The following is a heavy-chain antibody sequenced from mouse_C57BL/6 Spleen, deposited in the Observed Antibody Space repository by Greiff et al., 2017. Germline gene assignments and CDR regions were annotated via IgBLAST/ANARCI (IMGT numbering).Heavy chain of an antibody. Sequence: QVQLQQPGAELVRPGTSVKLSCKASGYTFTSYWMHWVKQRPGQGLEWIGVIDPSDSYTNYNQKFKGKATLTVDTSSSTAYMQLSSLTSEDSAVYYCASTGVGDFDYWGQGTTLPVSS. D-gene: IGHD4-1*01. V-gene: IGHV1-59*01. CDR1: GYTFTSYW. CDR2: IDPSDSYT. CDR3: ASTGVGDFDY. J-gene: IGHJ2*01.